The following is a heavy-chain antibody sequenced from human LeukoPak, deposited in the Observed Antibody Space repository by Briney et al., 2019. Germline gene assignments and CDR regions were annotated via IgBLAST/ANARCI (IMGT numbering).Heavy chain of an antibody. CDR1: GFXVSSNY. V-gene: IGHV3-53*01. D-gene: IGHD1-26*01. J-gene: IGHJ4*02. CDR3: LTLSSRTGPVG. Sequence: GGSLRLSCAASGFXVSSNYMTWVRQAPGEGLEWVSGIYSAGGTSYADSVKGRFAISRDNSKNTLYLQMNSLRAGDTAVYYCLTLSSRTGPVGWGQGTLVTVSS. CDR2: IYSAGGT.